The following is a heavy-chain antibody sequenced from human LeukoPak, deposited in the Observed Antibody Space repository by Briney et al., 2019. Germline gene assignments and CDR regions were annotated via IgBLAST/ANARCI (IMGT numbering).Heavy chain of an antibody. CDR3: AREILVISYYYYYYMDV. D-gene: IGHD3-22*01. J-gene: IGHJ6*03. Sequence: PGGSLTLSCAASGFTFSSYWMSWVRQAPGKGLEWVANIKQDGSEKYYVDSVKGRFTISRDNAKNSLYLQMNSLRAEDTAVYYCAREILVISYYYYYYMDVWGKGTTVTVSS. CDR1: GFTFSSYW. V-gene: IGHV3-7*01. CDR2: IKQDGSEK.